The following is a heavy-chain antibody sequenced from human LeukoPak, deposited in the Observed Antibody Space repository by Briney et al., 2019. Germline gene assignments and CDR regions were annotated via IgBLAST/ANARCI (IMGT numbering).Heavy chain of an antibody. J-gene: IGHJ4*02. Sequence: GGSLRLSCAASGFTFSSYDMHWVRQAPGKGLEWVAVISYDGSNKYYADSVKGRFTISRDNSKNTLYLQMNSLRAEDTAVYYCAKEEGGYGDYVPQLDYWGQGTLVTVSS. CDR2: ISYDGSNK. CDR1: GFTFSSYD. CDR3: AKEEGGYGDYVPQLDY. D-gene: IGHD4-17*01. V-gene: IGHV3-30*18.